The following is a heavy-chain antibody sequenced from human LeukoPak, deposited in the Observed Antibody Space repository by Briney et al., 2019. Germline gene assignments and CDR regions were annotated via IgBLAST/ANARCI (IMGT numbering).Heavy chain of an antibody. V-gene: IGHV4-34*01. J-gene: IGHJ6*03. Sequence: SETLSLTCAVYGGSFSGYYWSWIRQPPGKGLEWIGEINHSGSTNYNPSLKSRVTISVDTSKNQFSLKLSSVTAADTAVYYCARGVRYYYGSGSYYSSRSTLGYYYMDVWGKGTTVTVSS. CDR1: GGSFSGYY. D-gene: IGHD3-10*01. CDR3: ARGVRYYYGSGSYYSSRSTLGYYYMDV. CDR2: INHSGST.